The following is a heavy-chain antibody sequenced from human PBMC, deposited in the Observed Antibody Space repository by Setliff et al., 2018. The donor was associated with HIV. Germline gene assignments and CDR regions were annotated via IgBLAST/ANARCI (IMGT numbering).Heavy chain of an antibody. CDR3: ARGWVRYGKHFDY. Sequence: ASVKVSCKASGYTFTSYDINWVRQATGQGLEWMGWMNPNSGNTGYAQKFQGEVPMTRNTSISTAYMELSSLRSEYTAVYYCARGWVRYGKHFDYWGQGTLVTVSS. CDR1: GYTFTSYD. CDR2: MNPNSGNT. D-gene: IGHD4-17*01. J-gene: IGHJ4*02. V-gene: IGHV1-8*01.